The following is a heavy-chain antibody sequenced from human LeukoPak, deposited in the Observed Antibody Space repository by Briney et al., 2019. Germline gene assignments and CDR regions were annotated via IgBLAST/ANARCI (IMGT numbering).Heavy chain of an antibody. CDR2: IGGGGTGT. V-gene: IGHV3-23*01. Sequence: GGSLRLSCAASGFTFSSSAMTWVRQALGKGLEWVSGIGGGGTGTHYADSVKGRFTVSRDNSRNTLYLQMNSLRAEDTALYYCAKELESWEIFEYGGQGTLVTVSS. CDR3: AKELESWEIFEY. J-gene: IGHJ4*02. CDR1: GFTFSSSA. D-gene: IGHD1-26*01.